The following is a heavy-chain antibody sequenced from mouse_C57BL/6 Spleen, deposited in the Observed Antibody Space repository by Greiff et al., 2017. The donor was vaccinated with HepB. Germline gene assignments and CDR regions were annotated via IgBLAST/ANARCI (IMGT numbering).Heavy chain of an antibody. V-gene: IGHV1-69*01. CDR2: IDPSDSYT. CDR1: GYTFTSYW. Sequence: VQLQQPGAELVMPGASVKLSCKASGYTFTSYWMHWVKQRPGQGLEWIGEIDPSDSYTNYNQKFKGKSTLTVDKSSSTAYMQLSSLTSEDSAVYYWARSSPTVVARRDAMDYWGQGTSVTVSS. D-gene: IGHD1-1*01. CDR3: ARSSPTVVARRDAMDY. J-gene: IGHJ4*01.